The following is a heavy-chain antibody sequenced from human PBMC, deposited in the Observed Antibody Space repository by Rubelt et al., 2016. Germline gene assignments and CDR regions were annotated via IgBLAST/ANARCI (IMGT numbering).Heavy chain of an antibody. CDR1: VGSFSGYH. D-gene: IGHD5-18*01. V-gene: IGHV4-34*01. CDR2: INHSGGT. J-gene: IGHJ4*02. Sequence: QVQLQQWGAGLLKPSETLSLTCAVYVGSFSGYHWTWIRQPPGKGLEWIGEINHSGGTNYSPSLKSRVTISVETSKNQFSLKLSSVTAADTAVYYCASGYSYGSDYWGQGTLVTVSS. CDR3: ASGYSYGSDY.